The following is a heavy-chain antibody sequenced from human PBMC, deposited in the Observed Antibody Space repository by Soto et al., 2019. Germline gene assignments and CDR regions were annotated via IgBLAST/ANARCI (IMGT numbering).Heavy chain of an antibody. CDR2: IWYDGSQR. V-gene: IGHV3-33*01. Sequence: PGGSLRLSCAASGFTFNTHGMHWVRQAPGKGLEWVAVIWYDGSQRYYADFVRGRFTISRDNSQNTLYLQMTSLRAEDTAVYYCARIDAYCDYVTDYWGQGALVTVSS. J-gene: IGHJ4*02. CDR1: GFTFNTHG. D-gene: IGHD4-17*01. CDR3: ARIDAYCDYVTDY.